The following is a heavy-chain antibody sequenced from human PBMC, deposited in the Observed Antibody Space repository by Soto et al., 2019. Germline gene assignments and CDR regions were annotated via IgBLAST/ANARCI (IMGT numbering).Heavy chain of an antibody. CDR1: GFTFSSYG. CDR3: ARTHVDTAILSRPLNWFDP. V-gene: IGHV3-30*03. J-gene: IGHJ5*02. CDR2: ISYDGSNK. D-gene: IGHD5-18*01. Sequence: PGGSLRLSCAASGFTFSSYGMHWVRQAPGKGLEWVAVISYDGSNKYYADSVKGRFTISRDNSKSQFSLKLSSVTAADTAVYYCARTHVDTAILSRPLNWFDPWGQGTLVTVSS.